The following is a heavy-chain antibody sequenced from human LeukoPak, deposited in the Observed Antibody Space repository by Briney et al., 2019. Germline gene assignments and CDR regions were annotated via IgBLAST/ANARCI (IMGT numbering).Heavy chain of an antibody. V-gene: IGHV3-7*01. J-gene: IGHJ4*02. CDR2: IKQDGSEK. D-gene: IGHD3-22*01. Sequence: GGSLRLSCAASGFTFSSYWMSWVRQAPGKGLAWVANIKQDGSEKYYVDSVKGRFTISRDNAKNSLYLQMNSLRAEDMAVYYCARGDYYDSSGLSDFDYWGQGTLVTVSS. CDR1: GFTFSSYW. CDR3: ARGDYYDSSGLSDFDY.